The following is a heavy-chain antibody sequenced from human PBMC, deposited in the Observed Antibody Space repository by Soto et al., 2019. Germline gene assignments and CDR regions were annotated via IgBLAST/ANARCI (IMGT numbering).Heavy chain of an antibody. J-gene: IGHJ6*02. CDR3: ARGDSTDCSNGVCSFFYNHDMDV. CDR2: INPKSGGT. CDR1: GYSFTDYH. Sequence: DAVKVSCNASGYSFTDYHIHWVRQAPGQGLEWLGRINPKSGGTSTAQKFQGWVTMTTDTSISTASMELTRLTSDDTAIYYCARGDSTDCSNGVCSFFYNHDMDVWGQGTTVTVSS. D-gene: IGHD2-8*01. V-gene: IGHV1-2*04.